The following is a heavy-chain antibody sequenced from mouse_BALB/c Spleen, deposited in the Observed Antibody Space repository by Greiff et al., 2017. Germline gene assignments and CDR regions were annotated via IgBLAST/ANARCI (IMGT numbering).Heavy chain of an antibody. Sequence: QVQLQQPGAELVMPGASVKMSCKASGYTFTDYWMHWVKQRPGQGLEWIGAIDTSDSYTSYNQKFKGKATLTVDESSSTAYMQLSSLTSEDSAVYYCARSGDRYDAMDYWVKEPQSPSPQ. V-gene: IGHV1-69*01. D-gene: IGHD2-14*01. J-gene: IGHJ4*01. CDR1: GYTFTDYW. CDR2: IDTSDSYT. CDR3: ARSGDRYDAMDY.